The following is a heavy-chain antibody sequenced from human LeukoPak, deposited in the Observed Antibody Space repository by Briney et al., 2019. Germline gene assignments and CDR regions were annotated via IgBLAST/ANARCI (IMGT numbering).Heavy chain of an antibody. J-gene: IGHJ4*02. D-gene: IGHD4-23*01. V-gene: IGHV4-59*08. CDR2: IYYSGST. CDR3: ASLDYGGNEGRFDY. Sequence: SETLSLTCTVSGGSISSYYWSWIRQPPGKGLEWIGYIYYSGSTNYNPSPKSRVTISVDTSKNQFSLKLSSVTAADTAVYYCASLDYGGNEGRFDYWGQGTLVTVSS. CDR1: GGSISSYY.